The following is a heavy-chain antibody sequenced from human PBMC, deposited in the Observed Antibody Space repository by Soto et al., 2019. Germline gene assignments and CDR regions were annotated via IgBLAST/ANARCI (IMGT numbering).Heavy chain of an antibody. V-gene: IGHV2-5*02. CDR2: IYWDDDK. Sequence: QITLNESGPTPVKPRQTLTLTCTFSGFSLTTSGVGVGWIRQSPGKAPEWLALIYWDDDKRYSPSLKSRLTITKDTSKNQVVLTMADLDPDATATYYCAHRVLRTVFGLVTTTAIYFDFWGQGTPVAVSS. D-gene: IGHD3-3*01. J-gene: IGHJ4*02. CDR3: AHRVLRTVFGLVTTTAIYFDF. CDR1: GFSLTTSGVG.